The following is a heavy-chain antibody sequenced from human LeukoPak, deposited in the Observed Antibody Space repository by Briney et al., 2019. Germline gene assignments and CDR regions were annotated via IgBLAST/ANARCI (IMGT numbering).Heavy chain of an antibody. Sequence: RGGSLRLSCAASGFTFSTYGMHWVRQAPGKGLEWVAVVSYDGSSIYYADSVKGRFTISRDNAKNSLYLQMNSLRAEDTAVYYCARGGGRYFDWLLYYWGQGTLVTVSS. CDR1: GFTFSTYG. V-gene: IGHV3-30*03. J-gene: IGHJ4*02. CDR2: VSYDGSSI. D-gene: IGHD3-9*01. CDR3: ARGGGRYFDWLLYY.